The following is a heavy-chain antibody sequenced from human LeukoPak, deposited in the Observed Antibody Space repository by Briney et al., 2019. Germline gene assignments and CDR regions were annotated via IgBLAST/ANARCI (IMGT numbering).Heavy chain of an antibody. V-gene: IGHV5-51*01. J-gene: IGHJ3*02. Sequence: GESLKISCKGSGYSFTSYWIGWVRQMPGKGLEWMGIIYPGDSDTRYSPSFQGQVTISADKSISTAYLQWSSLKASDTAMYYCARRTRAYYDFWSGYPSDAFDIWGQGTMVTVSS. CDR3: ARRTRAYYDFWSGYPSDAFDI. CDR2: IYPGDSDT. CDR1: GYSFTSYW. D-gene: IGHD3-3*01.